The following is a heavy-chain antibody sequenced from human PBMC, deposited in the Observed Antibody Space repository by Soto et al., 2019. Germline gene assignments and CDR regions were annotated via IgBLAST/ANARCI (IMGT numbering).Heavy chain of an antibody. CDR1: GYTFTSYD. V-gene: IGHV1-8*01. J-gene: IGHJ6*03. D-gene: IGHD2-21*01. Sequence: RASVKVSCKASGYTFTSYDINWVRQATGQGLEWMGWMNPNSGNTGYAQKFQGRVTMTRNTSISTAYMELRSLRPEDTAVYYCAKSLLFVDHAYMDVWGKGTTVTVSS. CDR3: AKSLLFVDHAYMDV. CDR2: MNPNSGNT.